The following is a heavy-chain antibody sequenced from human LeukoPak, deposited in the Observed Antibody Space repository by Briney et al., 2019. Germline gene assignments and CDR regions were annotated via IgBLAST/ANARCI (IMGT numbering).Heavy chain of an antibody. CDR3: ARQDTYYDILTGYYNNFDY. V-gene: IGHV4-39*01. CDR1: GGSISSSSYY. D-gene: IGHD3-9*01. Sequence: SETLSLTCTVSGGSISSSSYYWGWIRQPPGKGLEWIGSIYYSGSTYYNPSLKSRVTISVDTSKNQFSLKLSSVTAADTAVYYCARQDTYYDILTGYYNNFDYWGQGTLVTVSS. J-gene: IGHJ4*02. CDR2: IYYSGST.